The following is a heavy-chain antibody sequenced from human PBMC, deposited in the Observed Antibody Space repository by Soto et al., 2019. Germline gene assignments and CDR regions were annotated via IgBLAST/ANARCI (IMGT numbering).Heavy chain of an antibody. D-gene: IGHD3-3*01. CDR2: IYYSGST. Sequence: ETLSLTCTVSGGSISSSSYYWGWIRQPPGKGLECIGSIYYSGSTYYNPSLKSRVTISVDTSKNQFSLKLSSVTAADTAVYYCARQSLETLRFLEWAPVYYMDVWGKGTTVTVSS. CDR1: GGSISSSSYY. V-gene: IGHV4-39*01. J-gene: IGHJ6*03. CDR3: ARQSLETLRFLEWAPVYYMDV.